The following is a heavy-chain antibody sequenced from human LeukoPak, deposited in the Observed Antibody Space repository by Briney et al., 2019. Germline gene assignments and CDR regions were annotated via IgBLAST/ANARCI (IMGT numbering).Heavy chain of an antibody. D-gene: IGHD3-10*01. CDR2: IWYDGSNK. V-gene: IGHV3-33*01. CDR1: GFTFSSYG. CDR3: ARDFTVRGVIIGAFDI. Sequence: GGSLTLSCAASGFTFSSYGMHWVRQAPGKGLEWVAFIWYDGSNKYYADSVKGRFTISRDNSKNTLYLQMNSLRAEDTAVYYCARDFTVRGVIIGAFDIWGQGTMVTVSS. J-gene: IGHJ3*02.